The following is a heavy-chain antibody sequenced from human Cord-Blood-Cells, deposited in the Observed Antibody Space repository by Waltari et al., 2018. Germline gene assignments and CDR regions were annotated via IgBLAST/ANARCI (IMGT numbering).Heavy chain of an antibody. CDR2: IYSGGST. CDR3: ARDPPLGY. J-gene: IGHJ4*02. V-gene: IGHV3-53*02. CDR1: GFTVSSTY. Sequence: EVQLVETGGGLIQPGGSLRLSCAASGFTVSSTYMSWVRQSPGKGLEWVSVIYSGGSTYYANSVKGRFTISRDNSKNTLYLQMNSLRAEDTAVYYCARDPPLGYWGQGTLVTVSS.